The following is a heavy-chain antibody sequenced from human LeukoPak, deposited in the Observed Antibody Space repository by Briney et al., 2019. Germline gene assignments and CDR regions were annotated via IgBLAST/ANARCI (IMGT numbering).Heavy chain of an antibody. J-gene: IGHJ5*02. CDR1: GGSMSPYH. CDR2: INHSGST. CDR3: AREAYDFWSGSRVENWFDP. V-gene: IGHV4-34*01. D-gene: IGHD3-3*01. Sequence: PSETLSLTCTVSGGSMSPYHWGWIRQPPGKGLEWIGEINHSGSTNYNPSLKSRVTISVDTSKNQFSLKLSSVTAADTAVYYCAREAYDFWSGSRVENWFDPWGQGTLVTVSS.